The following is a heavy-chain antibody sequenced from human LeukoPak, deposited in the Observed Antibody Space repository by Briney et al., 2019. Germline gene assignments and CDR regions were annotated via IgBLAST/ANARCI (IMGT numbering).Heavy chain of an antibody. CDR3: VSFYETY. CDR2: INSDGSWT. J-gene: IGHJ4*02. V-gene: IGHV3-74*01. Sequence: GGSLRLSCAASGNYWMHWVRQAPGKGLVWVSHINSDGSWTSYADSVKGRFTISKDNAKNTVYLQMNNLRAEDTAVYYCVSFYETYWGRRTLVTVSS. CDR1: GNYW. D-gene: IGHD2-2*01.